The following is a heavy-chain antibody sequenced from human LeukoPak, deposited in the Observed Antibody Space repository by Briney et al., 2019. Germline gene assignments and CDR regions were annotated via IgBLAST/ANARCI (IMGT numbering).Heavy chain of an antibody. CDR1: GFTFSGSA. CDR3: TSKTGYPTPLDY. J-gene: IGHJ4*02. CDR2: IRGKANSYAT. Sequence: GGSLRLSCAASGFTFSGSAMHWVRQASGKGLEWVGRIRGKANSYATAYAASVKGRFTISRDDSKNTAYLQMNSLKTEDTAVYYCTSKTGYPTPLDYWGQGTLVTVSS. D-gene: IGHD5-12*01. V-gene: IGHV3-73*01.